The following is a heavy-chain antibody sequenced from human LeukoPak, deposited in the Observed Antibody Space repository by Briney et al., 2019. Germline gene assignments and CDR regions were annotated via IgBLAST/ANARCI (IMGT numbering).Heavy chain of an antibody. CDR2: ISAYNGNT. Sequence: GASVKVSCKASGYTFTSYGISWVRQAPGQGLEWMGWISAYNGNTNYAQKLQGRVTMTTDTSTSTAYMELRSLRSDDTAVYYCARVVPLSGSYGGGLDYWGQGTLVTVSS. V-gene: IGHV1-18*01. D-gene: IGHD1-26*01. CDR1: GYTFTSYG. J-gene: IGHJ4*02. CDR3: ARVVPLSGSYGGGLDY.